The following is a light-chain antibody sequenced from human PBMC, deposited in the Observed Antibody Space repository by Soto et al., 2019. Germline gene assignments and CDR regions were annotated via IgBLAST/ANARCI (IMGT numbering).Light chain of an antibody. V-gene: IGLV2-14*03. CDR3: SSYTPSITLL. CDR1: SSDIGVYNY. CDR2: DGT. J-gene: IGLJ2*01. Sequence: QSVLTQPPSASGSPGQSVTISCTGTSSDIGVYNYVSWYQQHPNTAPKLLIYDGTDRPSGVSRRFSGSRSGNTASLTISGLQAEDEAHYYCSSYTPSITLLFGGGTKLTVL.